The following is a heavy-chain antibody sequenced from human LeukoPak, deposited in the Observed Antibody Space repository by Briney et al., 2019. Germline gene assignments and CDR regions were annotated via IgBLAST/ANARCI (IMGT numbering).Heavy chain of an antibody. J-gene: IGHJ4*02. CDR1: GGSISSYY. Sequence: SETLSLTCTVSGGSISSYYWSWIRQPAGKGMEWIGRIYTSGSTNYNASLKSRVSMSVDTSKNQFSLKLSSVTAADTAVFYCARENSGSYREFDYWGQGTLVTVSS. CDR3: ARENSGSYREFDY. V-gene: IGHV4-4*07. CDR2: IYTSGST. D-gene: IGHD1-26*01.